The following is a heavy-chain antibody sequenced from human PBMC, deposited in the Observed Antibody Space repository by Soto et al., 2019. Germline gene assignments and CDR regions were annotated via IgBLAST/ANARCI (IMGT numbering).Heavy chain of an antibody. J-gene: IGHJ4*02. V-gene: IGHV4-59*01. CDR2: IYYSGST. CDR1: GGSISSYS. D-gene: IGHD2-15*01. Sequence: QVQLQESGPGLVKPSETLSLTCTVSGGSISSYSWNWLRQPPGKGLEWIGYIYYSGSTNYNPSLKTRVSISAHPSKNQFSLKLNSVTAADTAVYYCARGGISGVWVYYIDFWGQGTLVTVSS. CDR3: ARGGISGVWVYYIDF.